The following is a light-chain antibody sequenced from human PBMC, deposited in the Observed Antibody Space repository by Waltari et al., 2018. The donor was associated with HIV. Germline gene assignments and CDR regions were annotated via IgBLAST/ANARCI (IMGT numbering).Light chain of an antibody. V-gene: IGKV4-1*01. Sequence: DIVMTQSPDSLAVSLGERATINCKSSRSVLYTSNTKNYLAWYQHKPGQPPKLLIYWASTRQSGVPDRFSGSGSGTDFTLAINNLQAEDVAVYYCQQYYSIPRTFGQGTKVEIK. J-gene: IGKJ1*01. CDR3: QQYYSIPRT. CDR2: WAS. CDR1: RSVLYTSNTKNY.